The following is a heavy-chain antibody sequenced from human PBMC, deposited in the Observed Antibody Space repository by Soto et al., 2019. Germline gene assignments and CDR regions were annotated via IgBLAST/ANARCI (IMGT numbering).Heavy chain of an antibody. CDR2: IRNKANDYAT. J-gene: IGHJ4*02. Sequence: EVQLVESGGGLVQPGGSLKLSCADSGFTFSGSAIHWVRQAPGKGLEWIGRIRNKANDYATAYPVSVRGSFTISRDDSKGTAYLEMNSLKTEDTAMYYCARPGPFDSWGQGTLVTVSS. CDR1: GFTFSGSA. CDR3: ARPGPFDS. V-gene: IGHV3-73*01.